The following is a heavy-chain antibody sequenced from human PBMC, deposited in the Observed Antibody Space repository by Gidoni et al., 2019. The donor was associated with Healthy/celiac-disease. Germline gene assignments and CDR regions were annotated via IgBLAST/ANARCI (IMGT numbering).Heavy chain of an antibody. J-gene: IGHJ6*02. CDR2: MDSGGRT. Sequence: EVQLVETGGGLIQPGGSLRLSCSASGFTVSSNYMSWVRQAPGKGREWVSVMDSGGRTDDEDSGKGRVTISRDNSKNTLYLQMNSLRAEDTAVYYCARERIAAAGQRYYGMDVWGQGTTVTVSS. V-gene: IGHV3-53*02. D-gene: IGHD6-13*01. CDR3: ARERIAAAGQRYYGMDV. CDR1: GFTVSSNY.